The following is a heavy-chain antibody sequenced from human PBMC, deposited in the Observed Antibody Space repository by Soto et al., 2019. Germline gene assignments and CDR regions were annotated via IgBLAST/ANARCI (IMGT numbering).Heavy chain of an antibody. D-gene: IGHD6-19*01. Sequence: SETLSLTCTVSGGSISSGGYYWSWIRQHPGKGLEWIGYIYYSGSTYYNPSLKSRVTISVDTSKNQFSLKLSSVTAADTAVYYCARLAGKPLPYNWFDPWGQGTLVTVSS. J-gene: IGHJ5*02. V-gene: IGHV4-31*03. CDR1: GGSISSGGYY. CDR2: IYYSGST. CDR3: ARLAGKPLPYNWFDP.